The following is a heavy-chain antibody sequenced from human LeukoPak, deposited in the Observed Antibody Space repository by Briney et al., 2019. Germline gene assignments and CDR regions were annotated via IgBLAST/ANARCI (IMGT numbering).Heavy chain of an antibody. D-gene: IGHD3-10*02. CDR3: ARVLEFVRGVIVESGFDY. V-gene: IGHV4-38-2*02. J-gene: IGHJ4*02. CDR2: IYHSGST. CDR1: GYSISSGYY. Sequence: SETLSLTCTVSGYSISSGYYWGWIRQPPGKGLEWIGSIYHSGSTYYNPSLKSRVTISVDTSKNQFSLKLSSVTAADTAVYYCARVLEFVRGVIVESGFDYWGQGTLVTVSS.